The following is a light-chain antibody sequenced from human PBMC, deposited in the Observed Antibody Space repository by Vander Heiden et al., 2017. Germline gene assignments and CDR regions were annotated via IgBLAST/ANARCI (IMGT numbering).Light chain of an antibody. CDR2: SNN. V-gene: IGLV1-44*01. CDR1: SSNIGRNN. Sequence: QPVLTQPPSASVTPRPRVTLSCSGSSSNIGRNNVNWYQQLPGSTPKLHTDSNNQRPSGVPDRFSGSKSGTSASLAISGPQSEDEGDYYCATWDDGLNHYFVFGTGTRVTVL. CDR3: ATWDDGLNHYFV. J-gene: IGLJ1*01.